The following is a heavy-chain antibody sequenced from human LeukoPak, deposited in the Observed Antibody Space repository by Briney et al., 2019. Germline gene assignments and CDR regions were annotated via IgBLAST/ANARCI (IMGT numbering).Heavy chain of an antibody. CDR2: INHRGST. V-gene: IGHV4-34*01. D-gene: IGHD2-2*01. J-gene: IGHJ4*02. Sequence: SETLSLTCAVYGGSFSGYYWSWIRQPPGKGLEWKGEINHRGSTNYNPSLKSRVTISVDTSKNQFSLKLSSVTAADTAVYYCATAVVPAANFGYWGQGTLVTVSS. CDR3: ATAVVPAANFGY. CDR1: GGSFSGYY.